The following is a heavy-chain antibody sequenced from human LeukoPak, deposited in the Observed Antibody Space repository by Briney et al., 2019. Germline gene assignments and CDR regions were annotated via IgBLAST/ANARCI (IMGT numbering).Heavy chain of an antibody. Sequence: ASVKVSCKASGYTFTSYAMNWVRQAPGQGLGWMGWINTNTGNPTYAQGFTGRFVFSLDTSVSTAYLQISSLKAEDTAVYYCARDAGTMVRGVIGATGGYWGQGTLVTVSS. CDR1: GYTFTSYA. J-gene: IGHJ4*02. D-gene: IGHD3-10*01. CDR3: ARDAGTMVRGVIGATGGY. V-gene: IGHV7-4-1*02. CDR2: INTNTGNP.